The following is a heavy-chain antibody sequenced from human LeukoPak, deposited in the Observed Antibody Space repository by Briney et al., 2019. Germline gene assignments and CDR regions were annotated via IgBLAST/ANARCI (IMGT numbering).Heavy chain of an antibody. CDR2: ISYDGSNK. J-gene: IGHJ4*02. Sequence: PGRSLRLSCAASGFTFSSYGVHWVRQAPGKGLEWVAVISYDGSNKYYADSVKGRFTISRDNSKNTLYLQMNSLRAEDTAVYYCAKDRDGDSWADYWGQGTLVTVSS. D-gene: IGHD4-17*01. CDR3: AKDRDGDSWADY. V-gene: IGHV3-30*18. CDR1: GFTFSSYG.